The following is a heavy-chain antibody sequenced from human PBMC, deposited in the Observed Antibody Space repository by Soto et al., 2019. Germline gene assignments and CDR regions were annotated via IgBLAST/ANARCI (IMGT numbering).Heavy chain of an antibody. CDR3: AKCSAVVCYSPFDP. D-gene: IGHD2-15*01. CDR1: GFTFSNYG. V-gene: IGHV3-23*01. CDR2: ITGTDGTT. J-gene: IGHJ5*02. Sequence: GGSLRLSCAASGFTFSNYGMSWVRQAPGKGLEWVSAITGTDGTTYYADSVKGRFTISRDNSKNALYLLMNSLRAEDTAIYYCAKCSAVVCYSPFDPWGQGTQV.